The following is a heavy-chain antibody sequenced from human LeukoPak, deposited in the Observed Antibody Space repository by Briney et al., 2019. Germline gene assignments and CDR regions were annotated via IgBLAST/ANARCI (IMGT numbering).Heavy chain of an antibody. V-gene: IGHV3-30*02. D-gene: IGHD2-2*01. CDR3: AKGPCSSTSCSFDY. CDR1: GFTFSSYG. Sequence: GGSLRLFCAASGFTFSSYGMHWVRQAPGKGLEWVAFIRYDGSNKYYADSVKGRFTISRDNSKNTLYLQMNSLRAEDTAVYYCAKGPCSSTSCSFDYWGQGTLVTVSS. J-gene: IGHJ4*02. CDR2: IRYDGSNK.